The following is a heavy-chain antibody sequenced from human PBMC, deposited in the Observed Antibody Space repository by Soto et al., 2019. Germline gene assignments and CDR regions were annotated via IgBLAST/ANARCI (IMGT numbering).Heavy chain of an antibody. CDR3: ARGGAARGKYYYYGMDV. D-gene: IGHD6-6*01. Sequence: ASVKVSCKASGYTFTSYGISWVRQAPGQGLEWMGWISAYNGNTNYAQKLQGRVTMTTDTSTSTAYMELRSLRSDDTAVYYCARGGAARGKYYYYGMDVWGQGTTVTVSS. J-gene: IGHJ6*02. CDR2: ISAYNGNT. V-gene: IGHV1-18*04. CDR1: GYTFTSYG.